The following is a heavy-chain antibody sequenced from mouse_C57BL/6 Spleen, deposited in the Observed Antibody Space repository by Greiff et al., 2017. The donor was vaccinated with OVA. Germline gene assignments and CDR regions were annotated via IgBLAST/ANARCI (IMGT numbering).Heavy chain of an antibody. CDR1: GYTFTDYE. D-gene: IGHD2-1*01. V-gene: IGHV1-15*01. CDR2: IDPETGGN. J-gene: IGHJ3*01. CDR3: TRWGNYPWFAY. Sequence: VQLQQSGAELVRPGASVTLSCTASGYTFTDYEMHWLKQTPVHGLEWIGAIDPETGGNAYNQKFKGKAILTADKSSSSVYMERRSLTSEASAVYYCTRWGNYPWFAYWGQGTLVTVSA.